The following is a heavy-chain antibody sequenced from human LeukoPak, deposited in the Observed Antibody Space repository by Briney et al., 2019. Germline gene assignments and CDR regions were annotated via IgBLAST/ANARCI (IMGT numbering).Heavy chain of an antibody. J-gene: IGHJ4*02. CDR1: GGSFSDYN. D-gene: IGHD1-1*01. Sequence: SETLSLTCAVSGGSFSDYNWTWPRQSPDKGLEWIGEINDSGTSHYNPSLKSRVTISVDTAKNQFSLELRSVTAADTAVYYCARGLDLEGLDYWGQGTLVTVSS. V-gene: IGHV4-34*01. CDR3: ARGLDLEGLDY. CDR2: INDSGTS.